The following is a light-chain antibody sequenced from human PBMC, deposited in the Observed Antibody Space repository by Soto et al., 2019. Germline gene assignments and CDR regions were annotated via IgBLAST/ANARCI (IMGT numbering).Light chain of an antibody. J-gene: IGLJ2*01. CDR1: SSNIGSKY. V-gene: IGLV1-51*01. CDR3: GSWDRSLSGVL. CDR2: DDT. Sequence: QSVLTQPPSVSAAPGQRVTISCSGSSSNIGSKYVSWYQKLPGTAPKLLIYDDTKRPSGIPDRFSGSKSGTSATLGITGLRPGDEADYYCGSWDRSLSGVLFGGGTKVTVL.